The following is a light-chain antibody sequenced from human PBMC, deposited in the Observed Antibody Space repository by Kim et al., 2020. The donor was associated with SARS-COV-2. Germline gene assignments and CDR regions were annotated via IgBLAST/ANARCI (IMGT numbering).Light chain of an antibody. V-gene: IGKV3-15*01. CDR3: QQYNNWPRT. J-gene: IGKJ1*01. CDR1: QSVSSN. CDR2: GAS. Sequence: EVVMTQSPVTLSVSPGERATLSCRASQSVSSNLVWYQQIPGQAPRLLIYGASTRATGIPARFSGSGSGTDFTLTISSLQSEDFAVYYCQQYNNWPRTFGQGTKVDIK.